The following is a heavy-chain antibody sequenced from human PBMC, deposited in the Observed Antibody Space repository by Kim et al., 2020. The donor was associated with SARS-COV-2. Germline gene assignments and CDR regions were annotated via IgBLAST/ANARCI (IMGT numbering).Heavy chain of an antibody. J-gene: IGHJ4*02. D-gene: IGHD3-22*01. CDR1: GFTFSSYG. V-gene: IGHV3-30*18. Sequence: GGSLRLSCAASGFTFSSYGMHWVRQAPGKGLEWVAVISYDGSNKYYADSVKGRFTISRDNSKNTLYLQMNSLRAEDTAVYYCAKDYSLMHYYESSDEYAPLRGPDYWGQGALGTVSS. CDR3: AKDYSLMHYYESSDEYAPLRGPDY. CDR2: ISYDGSNK.